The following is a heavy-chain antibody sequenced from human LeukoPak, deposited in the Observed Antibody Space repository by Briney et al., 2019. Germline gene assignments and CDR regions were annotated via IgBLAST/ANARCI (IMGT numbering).Heavy chain of an antibody. CDR2: IYYSGST. CDR3: ARGISGYDYPDY. J-gene: IGHJ4*02. CDR1: GGSISSHY. Sequence: SETLSLTCTVSGGSISSHYWSWIRQPPGKGLEWIGYIYYSGSTNYNPSLKSRVTISVDTSKNQFSLKLSSVTAADTAVYYRARGISGYDYPDYWGQGTLVTVSS. V-gene: IGHV4-59*11. D-gene: IGHD5-12*01.